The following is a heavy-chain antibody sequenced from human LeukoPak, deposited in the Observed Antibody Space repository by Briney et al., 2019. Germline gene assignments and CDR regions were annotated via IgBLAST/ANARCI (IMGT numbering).Heavy chain of an antibody. D-gene: IGHD3-3*01. J-gene: IGHJ5*02. CDR3: ARDISYYDFWSGYSPNWFDP. Sequence: ASVKVSCTASGYTFTSYGISWVRQAPGQGLEWMGWISAYNGNTNYAQKLQGRATMTTDTSTSTAYMELRSLRSDDTAVYYCARDISYYDFWSGYSPNWFDPWGQGTLVTVSS. CDR1: GYTFTSYG. CDR2: ISAYNGNT. V-gene: IGHV1-18*01.